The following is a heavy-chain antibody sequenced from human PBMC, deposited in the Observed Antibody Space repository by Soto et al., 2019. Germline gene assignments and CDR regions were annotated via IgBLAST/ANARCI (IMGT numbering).Heavy chain of an antibody. CDR3: VRGDGDRYDGHGYLGRH. CDR1: GYSFTTYI. D-gene: IGHD2-21*01. Sequence: ASVKVSCKASGYSFTTYILTWVRQAPGQGLEWMGWIRAYNGDTKYAQKVQGRVTVTMDTSTSTAYMELRSLRSDDTAVYYCVRGDGDRYDGHGYLGRHWGQGSLVTAPQ. J-gene: IGHJ4*02. V-gene: IGHV1-18*04. CDR2: IRAYNGDT.